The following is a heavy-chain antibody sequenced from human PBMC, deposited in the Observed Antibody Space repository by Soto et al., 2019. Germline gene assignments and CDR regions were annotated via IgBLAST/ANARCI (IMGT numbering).Heavy chain of an antibody. CDR3: ARYAAEVTTFFDH. CDR2: ISGSSGSK. J-gene: IGHJ4*02. D-gene: IGHD4-17*01. Sequence: LRLSCAASGFIFNDYYMSWIRQAPGKGLEWLSNISGSSGSKKYADAGKGRFTISRDNAKKSLYLEMHSLRAEDTAVYYCARYAAEVTTFFDHWGQGTLVTVSS. CDR1: GFIFNDYY. V-gene: IGHV3-11*06.